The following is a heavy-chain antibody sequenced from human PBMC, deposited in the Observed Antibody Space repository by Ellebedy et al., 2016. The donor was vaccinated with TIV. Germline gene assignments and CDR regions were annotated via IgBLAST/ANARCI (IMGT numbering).Heavy chain of an antibody. CDR3: ASQRGDSNWFDP. CDR1: GGSFSGYY. Sequence: MPSETLSLTCAVYGGSFSGYYWSWIRQPPGKGLEWIGEINHSGSTNYNPSLKSRVTISVDTSKNQFSLKLSSVTAADTAVYYCASQRGDSNWFDPWGQGTLVTVSS. J-gene: IGHJ5*02. CDR2: INHSGST. V-gene: IGHV4-34*01. D-gene: IGHD2-21*01.